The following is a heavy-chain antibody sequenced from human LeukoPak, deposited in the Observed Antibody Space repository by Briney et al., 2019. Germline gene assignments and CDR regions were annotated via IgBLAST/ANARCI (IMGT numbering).Heavy chain of an antibody. J-gene: IGHJ4*02. CDR2: IYPRDGST. Sequence: ASVKVSCKASGYSFTSNYIHWVRQAPGQGLEWMGMIYPRDGSTSYAQKFQGRVTVTRDTSTSTVYMELSSLRSEDTAVYYCARAEGSNWNYDYWGQGTLVTVSS. V-gene: IGHV1-46*01. D-gene: IGHD1-7*01. CDR1: GYSFTSNY. CDR3: ARAEGSNWNYDY.